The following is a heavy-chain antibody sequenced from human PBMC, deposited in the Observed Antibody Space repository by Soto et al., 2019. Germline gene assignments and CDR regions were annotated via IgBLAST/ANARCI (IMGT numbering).Heavy chain of an antibody. D-gene: IGHD3-22*01. Sequence: PGESLKISCKGSGYSFAGYWITWVRQKPGKGLEWMGRIDPSDSQTYYSPSFRGHVTISATKSITTVFLQWSSLRASDTAMYYCARQGEGYDSSGSEAFDIWGKGTMVTV. J-gene: IGHJ3*02. V-gene: IGHV5-10-1*01. CDR2: IDPSDSQT. CDR1: GYSFAGYW. CDR3: ARQGEGYDSSGSEAFDI.